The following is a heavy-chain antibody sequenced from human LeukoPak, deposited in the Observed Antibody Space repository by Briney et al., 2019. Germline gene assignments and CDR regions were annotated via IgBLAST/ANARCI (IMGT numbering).Heavy chain of an antibody. CDR3: AYSVSYYGFDP. V-gene: IGHV1-69*13. J-gene: IGHJ5*02. D-gene: IGHD1-26*01. CDR1: GGTFSSYA. CDR2: IIPIFGTA. Sequence: ASVKVSCKASGGTFSSYAISWVRQAPGQGLEWMGGIIPIFGTANYAQKFQGRVTITADESTSTAYMELSSLRSEDTAVYYCAYSVSYYGFDPWGQGTLVTVSS.